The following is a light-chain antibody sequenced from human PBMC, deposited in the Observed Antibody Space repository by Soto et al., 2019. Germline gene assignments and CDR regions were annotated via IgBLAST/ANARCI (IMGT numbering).Light chain of an antibody. CDR2: DAS. CDR1: QNVNNK. Sequence: EIVMTQSPATLSVSPGEGATLSCRASQNVNNKLAWYQQKPGQPPRLLIYDASTRATGIPARFSGSGSETEFTLTINSLQSEDFAVYYCLQYNNWPPFTFGPGTKVDIK. V-gene: IGKV3-15*01. CDR3: LQYNNWPPFT. J-gene: IGKJ3*01.